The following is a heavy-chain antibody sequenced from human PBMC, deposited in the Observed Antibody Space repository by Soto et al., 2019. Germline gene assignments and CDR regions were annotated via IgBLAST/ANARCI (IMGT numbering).Heavy chain of an antibody. CDR2: INHRGST. J-gene: IGHJ5*02. V-gene: IGHV4-34*01. Sequence: SETLSLTSAVDCGSFTGYYWSWIRQPPGKGLEWIGEINHRGSTKYNPSFKSRITISVDTSKNQFSLKLSSVTAADTAVYYCARETISGWYNWFDPWGQGTLVT. CDR1: CGSFTGYY. CDR3: ARETISGWYNWFDP. D-gene: IGHD6-19*01.